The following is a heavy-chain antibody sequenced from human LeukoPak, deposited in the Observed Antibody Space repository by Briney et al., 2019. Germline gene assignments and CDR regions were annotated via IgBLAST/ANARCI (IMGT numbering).Heavy chain of an antibody. Sequence: GASVKVSCKASGYTFTGYYMHWVRQAPGQGLEWMGYINPNSGGTKYAQKFQGRITMTRDTSISTAYVELSRLRSDDTAVYYCAREGQGAGKTYDYWGQGALVTVPS. D-gene: IGHD6-13*01. V-gene: IGHV1-2*02. J-gene: IGHJ4*02. CDR2: INPNSGGT. CDR3: AREGQGAGKTYDY. CDR1: GYTFTGYY.